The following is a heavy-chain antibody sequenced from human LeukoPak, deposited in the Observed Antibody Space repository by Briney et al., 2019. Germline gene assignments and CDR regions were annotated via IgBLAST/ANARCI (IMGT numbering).Heavy chain of an antibody. Sequence: ASVKVSCKASGYTFTSYGISWVRQAPGQGLEGMGWISAYNGNTNYAQKLQGRVTMTTDTSTSTAYMELRSLRSDDTAVYYCARNGHNMVRGVITGLDPWGQGTLVTVSS. V-gene: IGHV1-18*01. D-gene: IGHD3-10*01. J-gene: IGHJ5*02. CDR2: ISAYNGNT. CDR3: ARNGHNMVRGVITGLDP. CDR1: GYTFTSYG.